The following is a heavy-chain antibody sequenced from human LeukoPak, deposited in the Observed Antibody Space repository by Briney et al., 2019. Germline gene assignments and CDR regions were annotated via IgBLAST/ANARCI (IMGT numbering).Heavy chain of an antibody. J-gene: IGHJ4*02. V-gene: IGHV1-18*01. CDR3: ARDHYDSSGFDY. CDR2: ISAYNGNT. CDR1: GGTFSSYA. D-gene: IGHD3-22*01. Sequence: ASVKVSCTASGGTFSSYAISWVRQAPGQGLEWMGWISAYNGNTNYAQKLQGRVTMTTDTSTSTAYMELRSLRSDDTAVYYCARDHYDSSGFDYWGQGTLVTVSS.